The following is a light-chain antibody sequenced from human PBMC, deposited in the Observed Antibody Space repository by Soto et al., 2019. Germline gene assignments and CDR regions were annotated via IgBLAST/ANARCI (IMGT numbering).Light chain of an antibody. Sequence: QSVLTQPASVSGSPGQSITISCTGTNSDVGGYRYVSWYQQHPGKAPKLMIYEVSHRPSGVSNRFSGSKSGNTASLSISGLQAEDAADYYCSSYRSTNTVVFGGGTKVTVL. CDR3: SSYRSTNTVV. J-gene: IGLJ2*01. CDR1: NSDVGGYRY. CDR2: EVS. V-gene: IGLV2-14*01.